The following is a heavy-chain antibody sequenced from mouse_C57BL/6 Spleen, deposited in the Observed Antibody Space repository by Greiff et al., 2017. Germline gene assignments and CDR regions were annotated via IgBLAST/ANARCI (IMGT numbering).Heavy chain of an antibody. J-gene: IGHJ1*03. V-gene: IGHV5-15*01. CDR2: ISNLAYSI. CDR1: GFTFSDYG. Sequence: EVKLVESGGGLVQPGGSLKLSCAASGFTFSDYGMAWVRQAPRKGPEWVAFISNLAYSIYYADTVTGRFTISRENAKNTLYLEMSSLRSEDTAMYYCARQFYGSSHSYWYFDVWGTGTTVTVSS. CDR3: ARQFYGSSHSYWYFDV. D-gene: IGHD1-1*01.